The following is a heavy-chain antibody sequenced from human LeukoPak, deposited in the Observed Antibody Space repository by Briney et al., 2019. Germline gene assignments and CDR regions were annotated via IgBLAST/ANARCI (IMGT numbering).Heavy chain of an antibody. CDR1: GFTFSNYA. V-gene: IGHV3-23*01. CDR3: AELGITMIGGV. J-gene: IGHJ6*04. D-gene: IGHD3-10*02. CDR2: ISGNGLDT. Sequence: GGSLRLSCAVSGFTFSNYAMSWVRQAPGKGLEWLSVISGNGLDTRYADSVKGRFTISRDNAKNSLYLQMNSLRAEDTAVYYCAELGITMIGGVWGKGTTVTISS.